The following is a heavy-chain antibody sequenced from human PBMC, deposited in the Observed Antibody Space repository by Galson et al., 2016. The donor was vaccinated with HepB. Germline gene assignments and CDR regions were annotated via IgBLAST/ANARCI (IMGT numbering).Heavy chain of an antibody. CDR1: GGSISSTPYY. CDR2: IYYTGST. D-gene: IGHD1-26*01. Sequence: SETLSLTCTVSGGSISSTPYYWGWIRQSPGKGLEWIGKIYYTGSTYYNPSVKSRVKISVDMSRNQFSLNLDSVTASDTAVYFCARIRGTDDYLDSWGQGTQVTVSS. CDR3: ARIRGTDDYLDS. J-gene: IGHJ4*02. V-gene: IGHV4-39*01.